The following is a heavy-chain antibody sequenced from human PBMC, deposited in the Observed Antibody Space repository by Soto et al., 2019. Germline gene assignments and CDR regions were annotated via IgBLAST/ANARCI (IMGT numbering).Heavy chain of an antibody. Sequence: GGSLRLSCAASGFTFSSYEMNWVRQAPGKGLEWVSYISSSGSTIYYADSVKGRFTISRDNAKNSLYLQMNSLRAEDTAVYYCAREEGYSSSLFDYWGQGTLVTVSS. J-gene: IGHJ4*02. V-gene: IGHV3-48*03. CDR1: GFTFSSYE. CDR2: ISSSGSTI. D-gene: IGHD6-13*01. CDR3: AREEGYSSSLFDY.